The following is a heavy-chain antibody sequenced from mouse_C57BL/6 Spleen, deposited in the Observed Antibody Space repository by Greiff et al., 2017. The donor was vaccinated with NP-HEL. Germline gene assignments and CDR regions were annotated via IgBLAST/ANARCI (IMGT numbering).Heavy chain of an antibody. V-gene: IGHV1-64*01. Sequence: QVQLKQPGAELVKPGASVKLSCKASGYTFTSYWMHWVKQRPGQGLEWIGMIHPNSGSTNYNEKFKSKATLTVDKSSSTAYMQLSSLTSEDSAVYYCARSSAVVATKGYAMDYWGQGTSVTVSS. CDR3: ARSSAVVATKGYAMDY. CDR2: IHPNSGST. J-gene: IGHJ4*01. CDR1: GYTFTSYW. D-gene: IGHD1-1*01.